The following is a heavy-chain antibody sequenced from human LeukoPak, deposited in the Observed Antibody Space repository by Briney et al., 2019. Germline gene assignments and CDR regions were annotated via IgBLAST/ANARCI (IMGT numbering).Heavy chain of an antibody. Sequence: GGSLRLSCADSGFTFSSYGMHWVRQAPGKGLEWVAVISYDGSNKYYADSVKGRFTISRDNSKNTLHLQMNSLRAEDTAVYYCARDSPFFDYWGQGTLVTVSS. V-gene: IGHV3-30*03. CDR3: ARDSPFFDY. J-gene: IGHJ4*02. CDR1: GFTFSSYG. CDR2: ISYDGSNK.